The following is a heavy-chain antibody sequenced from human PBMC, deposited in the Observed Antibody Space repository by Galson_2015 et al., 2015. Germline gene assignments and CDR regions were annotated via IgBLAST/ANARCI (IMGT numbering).Heavy chain of an antibody. J-gene: IGHJ4*02. CDR2: ISNSGIYT. D-gene: IGHD1-1*01. CDR3: AKETGTHGLPAFDQ. CDR1: GFTFSSYA. Sequence: SLRLSCAASGFTFSSYAMSWVRQSPGRGLERASRISNSGIYTYYADSVRGRFTISRDNSKNTLYLQLINLRGEDSATYFCAKETGTHGLPAFDQWGQGAPVSVSS. V-gene: IGHV3-23*01.